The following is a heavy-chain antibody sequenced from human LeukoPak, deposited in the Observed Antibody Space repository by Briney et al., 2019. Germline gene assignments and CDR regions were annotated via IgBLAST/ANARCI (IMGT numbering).Heavy chain of an antibody. Sequence: GGSPRLSCAASGFTFSSYWMSWVRQTPGKGLEWVANIKEDGSETYYVDSVKGRFSISRDNAKNSLYLQMNSLGAEDTAVYYCARDPKDNWNDNDYWGQGTLVTVSS. CDR3: ARDPKDNWNDNDY. CDR2: IKEDGSET. J-gene: IGHJ4*02. D-gene: IGHD1-20*01. CDR1: GFTFSSYW. V-gene: IGHV3-7*01.